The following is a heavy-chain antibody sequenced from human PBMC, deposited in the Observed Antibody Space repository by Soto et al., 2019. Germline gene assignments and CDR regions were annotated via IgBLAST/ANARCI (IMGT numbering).Heavy chain of an antibody. V-gene: IGHV1-18*04. J-gene: IGHJ5*02. Sequence: QVQLVQSGAEVKKPGASVKVSCKASGYTFTSYGISWVRQAPGQGLEWMGWISAYNGNTNYAQKLQGRVTMTTDTATSTAYMELRSLRSDDTAVYYCARDHPVPTYRNYRTSWFDPWGQGTLVTVSS. D-gene: IGHD4-4*01. CDR1: GYTFTSYG. CDR3: ARDHPVPTYRNYRTSWFDP. CDR2: ISAYNGNT.